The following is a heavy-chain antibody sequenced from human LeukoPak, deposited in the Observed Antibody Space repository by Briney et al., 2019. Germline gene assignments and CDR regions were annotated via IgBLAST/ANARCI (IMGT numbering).Heavy chain of an antibody. V-gene: IGHV3-33*01. CDR1: GFTFSSDG. D-gene: IGHD2-2*01. Sequence: GGSLRLSCAASGFTFSSDGMHWVRQAPGKGLEWVAVIWYDGSNKYYADSVKGRFTISRDNSKNTLYLQMNSLRAEDTAVYYCARTGYCSSTSCPVRVPYYYGMDVWGQGTTVTVSS. J-gene: IGHJ6*02. CDR3: ARTGYCSSTSCPVRVPYYYGMDV. CDR2: IWYDGSNK.